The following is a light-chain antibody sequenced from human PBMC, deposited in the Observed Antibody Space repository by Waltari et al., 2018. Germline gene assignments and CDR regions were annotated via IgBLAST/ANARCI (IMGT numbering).Light chain of an antibody. J-gene: IGLJ2*01. V-gene: IGLV2-14*03. CDR3: SSYTSVNTR. CDR2: AVA. CDR1: SSDVDGFNF. Sequence: QSALTQPASMSGSPGQSITISCTGTSSDVDGFNFVSWYQQYPGKAPKLKIYAVANRPSGVSHRFSGSRPGNTASLTISGLQAEDEADYYCSSYTSVNTRFGGGTKLTVL.